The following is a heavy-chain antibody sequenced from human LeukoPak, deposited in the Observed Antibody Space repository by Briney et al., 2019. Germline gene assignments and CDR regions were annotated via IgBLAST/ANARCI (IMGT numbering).Heavy chain of an antibody. CDR3: ARDGYSYGIDY. CDR1: GGSISSYY. Sequence: KPSETLSLTCTVSGGSISSYYWSWIRQPAGKGLEWIGRIYTSGGTNYNPSLKSRVTISVDKSKNQFSLRLSSVTAADTAVYYCARDGYSYGIDYWGQGTLVTVSS. D-gene: IGHD5-18*01. J-gene: IGHJ4*02. V-gene: IGHV4-4*07. CDR2: IYTSGGT.